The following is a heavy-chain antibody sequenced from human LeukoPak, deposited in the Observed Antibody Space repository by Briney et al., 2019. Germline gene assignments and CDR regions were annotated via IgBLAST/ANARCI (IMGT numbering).Heavy chain of an antibody. J-gene: IGHJ5*02. CDR1: GYTFTDYY. CDR2: INPNSGGT. D-gene: IGHD3-10*01. Sequence: ASVKISCKASGYTFTDYYIHWMRQAPGQGLEWMGWINPNSGGTNYAQKFQGRVTMTRDTSISTAYMELSRLRSDDTAVYYCARGGTYGSGSYYKRIYNWFDPWGQGTLVTVSS. V-gene: IGHV1-2*02. CDR3: ARGGTYGSGSYYKRIYNWFDP.